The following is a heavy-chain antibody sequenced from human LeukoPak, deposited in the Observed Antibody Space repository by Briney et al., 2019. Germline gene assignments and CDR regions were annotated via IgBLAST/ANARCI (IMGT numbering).Heavy chain of an antibody. J-gene: IGHJ4*02. D-gene: IGHD4-17*01. CDR2: ISSSSSYI. CDR3: VRGDYGDYTLFDY. Sequence: GGSLRLSCAASGFTFSTYSMNWVRQAPGKGLEWVSSISSSSSYIYYADSVKGRFTISRDNSKNTLYLQMNSLRAEDTAVYYCVRGDYGDYTLFDYWGQGTLVTVSS. CDR1: GFTFSTYS. V-gene: IGHV3-21*04.